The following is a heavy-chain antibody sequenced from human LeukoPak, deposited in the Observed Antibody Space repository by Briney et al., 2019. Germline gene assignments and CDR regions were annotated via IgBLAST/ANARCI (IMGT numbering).Heavy chain of an antibody. Sequence: PSETLSLTCTVSGGSISSSSYYWGWIRQPPGKGLEWIGSIYYSGNTYYNPSLKSRVTISVDTSKNQFSLKLSSVTAADTAVYYCARNTPNPYYFDSSGYYYLDYWGQGTLVTVSS. CDR3: ARNTPNPYYFDSSGYYYLDY. V-gene: IGHV4-39*07. J-gene: IGHJ4*02. CDR1: GGSISSSSYY. D-gene: IGHD3-22*01. CDR2: IYYSGNT.